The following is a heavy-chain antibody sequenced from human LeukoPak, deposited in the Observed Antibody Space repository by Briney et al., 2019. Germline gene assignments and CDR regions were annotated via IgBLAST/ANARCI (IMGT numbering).Heavy chain of an antibody. CDR3: ARQDGSGIYYKDN. CDR1: GYSFTSNW. V-gene: IGHV5-51*01. Sequence: GESLKISCKGSGYSFTSNWIGWVRQMPGKGLEWMGFIYPGDSDTTYSPSFQGRVTISADKSIRTAYLEWSSLRASDSAKYYCARQDGSGIYYKDNWGQGTLVTVSS. CDR2: IYPGDSDT. D-gene: IGHD3-10*01. J-gene: IGHJ4*02.